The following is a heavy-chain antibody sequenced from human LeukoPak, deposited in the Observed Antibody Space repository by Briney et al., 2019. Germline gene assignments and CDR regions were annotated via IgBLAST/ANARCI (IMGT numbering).Heavy chain of an antibody. J-gene: IGHJ4*02. CDR1: GFTFSSFW. Sequence: PGVSLRLSCAASGFTFSSFWMNWARHTPGKGLEWVANIEGDGSEKNYMDSVKGRFTISRDNAKKSLHLQMNSLRAEDTGVYYCAGGSGWLIDYWGQGTLVTVSS. CDR2: IEGDGSEK. D-gene: IGHD6-19*01. V-gene: IGHV3-7*03. CDR3: AGGSGWLIDY.